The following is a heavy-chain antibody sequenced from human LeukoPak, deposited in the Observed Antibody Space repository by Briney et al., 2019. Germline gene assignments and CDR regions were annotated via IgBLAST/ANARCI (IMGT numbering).Heavy chain of an antibody. V-gene: IGHV4-59*08. Sequence: SETLSLTCTVSGGSISSYYWSWIRQPPGKGLEWIGYIYYSGSTNYNPSLKSRVTISVDTSKNQFSLKLSSVTAADTAVYYCASTNNYFDYWGQGTLVTVSS. CDR2: IYYSGST. D-gene: IGHD1-1*01. J-gene: IGHJ4*02. CDR3: ASTNNYFDY. CDR1: GGSISSYY.